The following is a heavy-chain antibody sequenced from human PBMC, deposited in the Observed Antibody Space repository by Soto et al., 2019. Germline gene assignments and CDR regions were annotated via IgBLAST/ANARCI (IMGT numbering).Heavy chain of an antibody. CDR2: ISGSGGST. CDR1: GFTFSSYA. CDR3: AKLGLGAAAGTSGRNDAFDI. V-gene: IGHV3-23*01. J-gene: IGHJ3*02. Sequence: GGSLRLSCAASGFTFSSYAMSWVHQAPGKGLEWVSAISGSGGSTYYADSVKGRFTISRDNSKNTLYLQMNSLRAEDTAVYYCAKLGLGAAAGTSGRNDAFDIWGQGTMVTVSS. D-gene: IGHD6-13*01.